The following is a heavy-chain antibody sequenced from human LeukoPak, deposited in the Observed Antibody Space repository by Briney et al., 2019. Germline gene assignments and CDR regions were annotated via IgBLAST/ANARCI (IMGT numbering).Heavy chain of an antibody. CDR3: AKTGSGSYYNVGSFDY. J-gene: IGHJ4*02. CDR1: RFTFSNYS. V-gene: IGHV3-30*18. D-gene: IGHD3-10*01. Sequence: GGSLRLSCAASRFTFSNYSMNWVRQAPGKGLEWVAVISYDGSNKYHADSVKGRFTISRDNAKNSLYLQMNSLRAEDTALYYCAKTGSGSYYNVGSFDYWGQGTLVTVSS. CDR2: ISYDGSNK.